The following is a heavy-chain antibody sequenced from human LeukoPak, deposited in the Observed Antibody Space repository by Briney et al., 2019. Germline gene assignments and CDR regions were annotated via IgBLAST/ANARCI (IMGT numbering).Heavy chain of an antibody. CDR1: GGSFSGYY. J-gene: IGHJ6*03. D-gene: IGHD3-3*01. CDR3: ARGRSGRSGYYRYYYYYYMDV. Sequence: SETLSLTCAVYGGSFSGYYWSWIRQPPGKGLEWIGEINHSGSTNYNPSLKSRVTISVDTSKNQFSLKLSSVTAADTAVYYCARGRSGRSGYYRYYYYYYMDVWGKGTTVTVSS. V-gene: IGHV4-34*01. CDR2: INHSGST.